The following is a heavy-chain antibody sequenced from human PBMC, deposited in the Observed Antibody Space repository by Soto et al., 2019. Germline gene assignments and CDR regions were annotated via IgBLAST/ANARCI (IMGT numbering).Heavy chain of an antibody. V-gene: IGHV3-23*01. CDR1: GFTFSSYG. CDR3: AKGYCSSTSCYRVPRY. D-gene: IGHD2-2*01. Sequence: GGSLRLSCAASGFTFSSYGMSWVRQAPGKGLEWVSAISGSGGSTYYADSVKGRFTISRDNSKNTLYLQMNSLRAEDTAVYYCAKGYCSSTSCYRVPRYWGQGTLVTVSS. J-gene: IGHJ4*02. CDR2: ISGSGGST.